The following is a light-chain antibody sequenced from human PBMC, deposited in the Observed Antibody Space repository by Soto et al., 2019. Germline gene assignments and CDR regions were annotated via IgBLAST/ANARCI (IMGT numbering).Light chain of an antibody. CDR1: QSVSSY. CDR2: GAS. J-gene: IGKJ1*01. CDR3: QQDNNVPWT. Sequence: EIVLTQSPAPLSLSPGERATLSCRASQSVSSYLLWYQQKPGQAPRLLIYGASSRATGIPDRFSGSGSGTDFTLTISSLQPGDFAVYYCQQDNNVPWTFGQGTKVDIK. V-gene: IGKV3D-7*01.